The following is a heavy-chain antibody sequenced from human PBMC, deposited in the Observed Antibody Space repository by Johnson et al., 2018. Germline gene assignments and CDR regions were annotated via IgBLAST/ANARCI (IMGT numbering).Heavy chain of an antibody. CDR3: ARDCGGDCYYDAFDI. D-gene: IGHD2-21*02. CDR2: IYTSGST. V-gene: IGHV4-61*02. Sequence: QVQLQESGPGLVKPSQTLSLTCTVSGGSISSGSYYWSWIRQPAGKGLEWIGRIYTSGSTNYNPSLQSRGPISVDTSKNHVSLKLSPVTAADTAVYYCARDCGGDCYYDAFDIWGQGTMVTVSS. CDR1: GGSISSGSYY. J-gene: IGHJ3*02.